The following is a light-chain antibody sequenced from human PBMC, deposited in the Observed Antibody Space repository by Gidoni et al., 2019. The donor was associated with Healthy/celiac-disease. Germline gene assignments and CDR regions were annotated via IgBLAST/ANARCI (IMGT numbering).Light chain of an antibody. CDR1: QGISRR. CDR2: AAF. Sequence: DIQMTQSPSSVSASVGDRVTITCQASQGISRRLAWYQQKPGKAPNLLIYAAFSLHSGVPSLFRCSGSVTDFTLTIIILQPEDFATYYCQQANSFPLTCGGGTKVEI. V-gene: IGKV1-12*01. CDR3: QQANSFPLT. J-gene: IGKJ4*01.